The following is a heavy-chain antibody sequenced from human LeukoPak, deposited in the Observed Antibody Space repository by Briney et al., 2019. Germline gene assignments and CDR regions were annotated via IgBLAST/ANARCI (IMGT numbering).Heavy chain of an antibody. CDR1: GGTFSSYA. CDR3: ATTAGDFWSGYYGGPGMDV. CDR2: IIPIFGTA. D-gene: IGHD3-3*01. Sequence: ASVKVSCKASGGTFSSYAISWVRQAPGQGLEWMGGIIPIFGTANYAQKFQGRVTITADESTSTAYMELSSLRSEDTAVYYCATTAGDFWSGYYGGPGMDVWGQGTTVTVSS. J-gene: IGHJ6*02. V-gene: IGHV1-69*13.